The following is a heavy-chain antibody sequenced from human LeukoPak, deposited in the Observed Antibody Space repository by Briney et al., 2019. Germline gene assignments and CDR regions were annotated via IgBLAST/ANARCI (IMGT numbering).Heavy chain of an antibody. J-gene: IGHJ4*02. CDR3: ANDRYYDILTGYYMADY. D-gene: IGHD3-9*01. V-gene: IGHV3-30*04. CDR2: ISYDGSNK. CDR1: GFTFSSYA. Sequence: GGSLRLSCAASGFTFSSYAMHWARQAPGKGLEWVAVISYDGSNKYYADSVKGRFTISRDNSKNTLYLQMNSLRAEDTAVYYCANDRYYDILTGYYMADYWGQGTLVTVSS.